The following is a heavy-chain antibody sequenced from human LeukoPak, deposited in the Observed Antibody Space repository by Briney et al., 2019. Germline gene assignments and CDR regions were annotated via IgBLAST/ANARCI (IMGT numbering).Heavy chain of an antibody. CDR1: GFTVSSNY. J-gene: IGHJ6*03. Sequence: GGSLRLSCAASGFTVSSNYMSWVRQAPGKGLEWVSVIYSGGNTYYADSVKGRFTISRDNSKNTLYLQMNSLRAEDTAVYYCAKFPGAFYYYYMDVWGKGTTVTVSS. CDR2: IYSGGNT. CDR3: AKFPGAFYYYYMDV. V-gene: IGHV3-53*01.